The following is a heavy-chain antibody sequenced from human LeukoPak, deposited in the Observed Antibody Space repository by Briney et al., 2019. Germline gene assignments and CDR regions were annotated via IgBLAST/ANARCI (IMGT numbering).Heavy chain of an antibody. D-gene: IGHD2-15*01. CDR1: GGSISSSNW. V-gene: IGHV4-4*02. J-gene: IGHJ4*02. CDR3: ARASPRYCSGGSCYADDY. Sequence: SGTLSLTCAVSGGSISSSNWWSWVRQPPGKGLEWIGEIYHSGSTNYNPSLKSRVTISVDKSKNQFSLKLSSVTAADTAVYYCARASPRYCSGGSCYADDYWGQGTLVTVSS. CDR2: IYHSGST.